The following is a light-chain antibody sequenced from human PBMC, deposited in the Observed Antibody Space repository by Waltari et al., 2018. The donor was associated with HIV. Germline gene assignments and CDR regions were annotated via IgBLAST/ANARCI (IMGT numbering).Light chain of an antibody. CDR3: AVWDDTLRGGI. V-gene: IGLV1-47*01. CDR2: ADV. Sequence: QSVLTQPPSASGTHGPRVTISCPGSGSNVGVYSVTWSRQLPGAAPEPLIHADVQRPSGVPDRFSGSKSGTSASLDISGLRSEDEADYYCAVWDDTLRGGIFGGGTRLTVL. J-gene: IGLJ2*01. CDR1: GSNVGVYS.